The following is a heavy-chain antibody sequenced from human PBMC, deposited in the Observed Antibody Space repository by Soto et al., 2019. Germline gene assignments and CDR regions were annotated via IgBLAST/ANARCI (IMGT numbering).Heavy chain of an antibody. D-gene: IGHD6-19*01. V-gene: IGHV2-5*01. CDR2: IYWNDDK. J-gene: IGHJ5*02. CDR1: GFSLRTSGVG. Sequence: SGPTLVNPTQTLTLTCIFSGFSLRTSGVGVGWIRQPPGKALEWLGFIYWNDDKRYSPSLKSRLNITKDTSKNQVVLTMTNMDPVDTATYYCAKSGSSGWYGWFDPWGQGTLVTVSS. CDR3: AKSGSSGWYGWFDP.